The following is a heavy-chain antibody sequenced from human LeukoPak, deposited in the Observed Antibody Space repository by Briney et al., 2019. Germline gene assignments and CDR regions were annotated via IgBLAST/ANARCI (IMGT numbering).Heavy chain of an antibody. CDR1: GYTFTSYD. CDR2: MNPNSGNT. D-gene: IGHD6-25*01. CDR3: ARVGGSYSSALYYYYYMDV. Sequence: EASVKVSCKASGYTFTSYDINWVRQATGQGLEWMGWMNPNSGNTGYAQKFQGRVTITRNTSISTAYMELSSLRSEDTAVYYCARVGGSYSSALYYYYYMDVWGKGTTVTVSS. J-gene: IGHJ6*03. V-gene: IGHV1-8*03.